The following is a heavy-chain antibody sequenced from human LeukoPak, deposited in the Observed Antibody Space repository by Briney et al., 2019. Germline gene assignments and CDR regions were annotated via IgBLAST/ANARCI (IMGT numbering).Heavy chain of an antibody. V-gene: IGHV1-2*02. CDR1: GYTFTGYY. J-gene: IGHJ4*02. CDR2: INPNSGGT. CDR3: ARATDNWNYYDY. D-gene: IGHD1-20*01. Sequence: VKVSCKASGYTFTGYYMHWVRQAPGQGLEWMGWINPNSGGTNYAQKFQGRVTMTRGTSISTAYMELSRLRSDDTAVYYCARATDNWNYYDYWGQGTLVTVSS.